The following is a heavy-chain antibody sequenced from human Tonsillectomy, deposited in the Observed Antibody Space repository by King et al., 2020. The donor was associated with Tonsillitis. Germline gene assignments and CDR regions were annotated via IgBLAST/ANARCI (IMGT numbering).Heavy chain of an antibody. CDR3: ARRIMVRGVGFDY. V-gene: IGHV4-34*01. CDR1: GGSFSGYY. CDR2: INHSGST. Sequence: VQLQQWGAGLLKPSETLSLTCAVYGGSFSGYYWSWIRQPPGKGLEWIGEINHSGSTNYNPSLKSRVTISVDTSKNQFSLKLSSVTAADTAVYYCARRIMVRGVGFDYWGQGTLVTVSS. D-gene: IGHD3-10*01. J-gene: IGHJ4*02.